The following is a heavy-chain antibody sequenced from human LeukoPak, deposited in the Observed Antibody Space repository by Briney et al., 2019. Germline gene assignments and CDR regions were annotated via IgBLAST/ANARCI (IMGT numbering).Heavy chain of an antibody. CDR1: GFTFSSYW. J-gene: IGHJ3*02. CDR2: ISGSGGST. CDR3: ARGPHPGYSSGGDAFDI. Sequence: GGSLRLSCAASGFTFSSYWMHWVRQAPGKGLEWVSAISGSGGSTYYADSVKGRFTISRDNAKNSLYLQMNSLRAEDTAVYYCARGPHPGYSSGGDAFDIWGQGTMVTVSS. D-gene: IGHD6-19*01. V-gene: IGHV3-23*01.